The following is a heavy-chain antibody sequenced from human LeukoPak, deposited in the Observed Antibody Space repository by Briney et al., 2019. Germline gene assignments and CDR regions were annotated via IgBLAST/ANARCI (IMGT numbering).Heavy chain of an antibody. CDR2: IWYDGSNK. CDR3: TRDSQDSYVYYMVV. V-gene: IGHV3-33*01. D-gene: IGHD3-10*02. CDR1: GFTFSSYG. Sequence: GRSLRLSCAASGFTFSSYGMHWVRQAPGKGLEWVAVIWYDGSNKYYADSVKGRFTISRDNSKNTLYLQMNSLRAEDTAVYYCTRDSQDSYVYYMVVWGKGTTVTVSS. J-gene: IGHJ6*03.